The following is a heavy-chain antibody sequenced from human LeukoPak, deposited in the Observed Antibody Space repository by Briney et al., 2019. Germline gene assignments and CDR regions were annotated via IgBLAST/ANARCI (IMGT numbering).Heavy chain of an antibody. CDR1: GFTFSDYY. V-gene: IGHV3-11*06. CDR2: ISSSGSYT. Sequence: GGSLRLSCAASGFTFSDYYMSWIRQAPGKGLEWVSYISSSGSYTNYADSVKGRFTISRDNAKNSLYLQMNSLRAEDTAVYYCASYGSGSYSLDYWGQGTLVTVSS. J-gene: IGHJ4*02. D-gene: IGHD3-10*01. CDR3: ASYGSGSYSLDY.